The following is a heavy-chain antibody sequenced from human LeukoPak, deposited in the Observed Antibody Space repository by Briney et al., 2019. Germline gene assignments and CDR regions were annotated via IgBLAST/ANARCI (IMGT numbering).Heavy chain of an antibody. Sequence: GGSLRLSCAASGFTLRSYWMTWVRQAPGKGLEWVANINPDGSIKNYVDSVKGRFTISRDNAKNSLYLQMNSLRAEETAVYYCARAAYSNEGMDVWGKGTTVTVSS. J-gene: IGHJ6*03. CDR2: INPDGSIK. CDR3: ARAAYSNEGMDV. CDR1: GFTLRSYW. D-gene: IGHD2-15*01. V-gene: IGHV3-7*01.